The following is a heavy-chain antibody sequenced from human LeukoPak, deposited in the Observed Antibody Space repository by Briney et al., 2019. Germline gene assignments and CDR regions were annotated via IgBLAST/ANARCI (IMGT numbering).Heavy chain of an antibody. CDR1: EFTFSTYP. J-gene: IGHJ4*02. D-gene: IGHD4-17*01. Sequence: PGGSLRLSCAASEFTFSTYPMSWVRQAPGKGLEWVSLISDGAATTYYADSVKARFTISRDNYKNTLSLQMNSLTADDTAVYYCAKGHSDYGTGFDLWGQGTLVTVPS. CDR3: AKGHSDYGTGFDL. V-gene: IGHV3-23*01. CDR2: ISDGAATT.